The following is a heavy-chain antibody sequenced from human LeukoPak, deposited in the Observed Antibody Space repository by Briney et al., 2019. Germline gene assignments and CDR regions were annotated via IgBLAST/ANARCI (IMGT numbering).Heavy chain of an antibody. V-gene: IGHV1-2*02. CDR3: ARDPYCSSTSCYNDY. J-gene: IGHJ4*02. CDR1: GYTFTGYY. D-gene: IGHD2-2*02. CDR2: INPNSGGT. Sequence: ASVKVSCKASGYTFTGYYMHWVRQAPGQGLEWMGWINPNSGGTNHAQKFQGRVTMTRDTSISTAYMELSRLRSDDTAVYYCARDPYCSSTSCYNDYWGQGTLVTVSS.